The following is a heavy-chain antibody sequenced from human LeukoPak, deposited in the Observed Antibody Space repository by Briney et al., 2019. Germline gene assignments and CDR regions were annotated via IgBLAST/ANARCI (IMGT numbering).Heavy chain of an antibody. CDR3: ATDYGDYAVDY. D-gene: IGHD4-17*01. CDR1: GGTFSSHA. J-gene: IGHJ4*02. CDR2: IIPIFGTA. Sequence: GSSVKVSCKASGGTFSSHAISWVRQAPGQGLEWMGRIIPIFGTANYAQRFQGRVTITTDESTSTAYMELSSLRSEDTAVYYCATDYGDYAVDYWGQGTLVTVSS. V-gene: IGHV1-69*05.